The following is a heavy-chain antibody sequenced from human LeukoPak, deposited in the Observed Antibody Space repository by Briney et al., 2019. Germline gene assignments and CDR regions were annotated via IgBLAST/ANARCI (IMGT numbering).Heavy chain of an antibody. CDR1: GGTFSSYA. V-gene: IGHV1-69*13. D-gene: IGHD5-18*01. J-gene: IGHJ1*01. CDR3: ARGGGYSYGPEYFQH. Sequence: GASVNVSCKASGGTFSSYAISWVRQAPGQGLEWMGGIIPIFGTANYAQKFQGRVTITADESTSTAYMELSSLRSEDTAVYYCARGGGYSYGPEYFQHWGQGTLVTVSS. CDR2: IIPIFGTA.